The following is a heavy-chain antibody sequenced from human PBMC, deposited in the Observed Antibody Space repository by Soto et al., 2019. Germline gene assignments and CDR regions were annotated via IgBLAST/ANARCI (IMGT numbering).Heavy chain of an antibody. D-gene: IGHD3-16*01. CDR2: FWYDGSNK. CDR1: GFTFRTYG. Sequence: GGSLRLSCAASGFTFRTYGMHWVRQAPGKGLEWVAIFWYDGSNKYYAESVKGRFTISRDNSKNTLYLQMNSLRAEDTAVYYCARDGTFGAKGGSLDIWGQGTMVTVSS. J-gene: IGHJ3*02. V-gene: IGHV3-33*01. CDR3: ARDGTFGAKGGSLDI.